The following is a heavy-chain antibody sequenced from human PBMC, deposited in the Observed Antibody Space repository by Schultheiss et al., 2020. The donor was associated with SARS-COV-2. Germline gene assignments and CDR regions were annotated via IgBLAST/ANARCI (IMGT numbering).Heavy chain of an antibody. Sequence: AGSLRLSCAASGFTFSSYAMHWVRQAPGKGLEWVAVISYDGSNKYYADSVKGRFTISRDNAKNSLYLQMNSLRSEDTAVYYCATEVATVTPLVSSYYFDYWGQGTLVTVSS. CDR1: GFTFSSYA. J-gene: IGHJ4*02. CDR3: ATEVATVTPLVSSYYFDY. V-gene: IGHV3-30-3*01. CDR2: ISYDGSNK. D-gene: IGHD4-17*01.